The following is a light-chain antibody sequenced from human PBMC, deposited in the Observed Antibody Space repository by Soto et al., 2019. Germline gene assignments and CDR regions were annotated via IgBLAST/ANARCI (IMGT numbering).Light chain of an antibody. V-gene: IGKV3-20*01. CDR2: GAS. CDR3: QQHGSSPLLT. Sequence: EIVLTQSPGTLSLSPGERATLSCRASQSVSSSYLAWYQQKFVQAPRLLIYGASSRATGIPDRFSASGSGTDFLLILRRLEPEDFEVSYCQQHGSSPLLTFGQGTRLEIK. CDR1: QSVSSSY. J-gene: IGKJ5*01.